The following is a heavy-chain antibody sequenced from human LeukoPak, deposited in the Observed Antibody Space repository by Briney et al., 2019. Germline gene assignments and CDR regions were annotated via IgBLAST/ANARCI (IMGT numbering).Heavy chain of an antibody. J-gene: IGHJ4*02. CDR3: ARTYYYGSGSYYNGLYFDY. V-gene: IGHV4-38-2*01. Sequence: SETLSLTCAVSGYSISSGYYWGWTRQPPGKGLEWIGSIYHSGSTYYNPSLKSRVTISVDTSKNQFSLKLSSVTAADTAVYYCARTYYYGSGSYYNGLYFDYWGQGTLVTVSS. CDR2: IYHSGST. CDR1: GYSISSGYY. D-gene: IGHD3-10*01.